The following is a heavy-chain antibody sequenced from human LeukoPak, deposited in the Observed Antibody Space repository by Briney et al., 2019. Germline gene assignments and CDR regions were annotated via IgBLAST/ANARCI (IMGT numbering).Heavy chain of an antibody. Sequence: KPGGSLRLSCAASGFTFGDYYMSWIRQAPGKGLEWVSYISSSGSIIYYVESVKGRFSISRDNAKNSLYLQMNSLRAEDTAVYHCARGFDYYDSSGSPDWGQGTLVTVSS. CDR2: ISSSGSII. J-gene: IGHJ4*02. D-gene: IGHD3-22*01. CDR3: ARGFDYYDSSGSPD. V-gene: IGHV3-11*04. CDR1: GFTFGDYY.